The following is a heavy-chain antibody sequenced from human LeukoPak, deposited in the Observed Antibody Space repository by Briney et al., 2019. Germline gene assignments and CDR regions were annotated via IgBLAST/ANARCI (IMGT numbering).Heavy chain of an antibody. D-gene: IGHD6-13*01. CDR1: GYTFTSYG. Sequence: ASVKVSCKASGYTFTSYGISWVRQAPGQGLEWMGWISAYNGNTNYAQKLQGRVTMTTDTSTSTAYMELRSLRSDDTAVYYCARDGGDSSSWLDDAFDIWGQGTMVTVSS. CDR2: ISAYNGNT. J-gene: IGHJ3*02. V-gene: IGHV1-18*01. CDR3: ARDGGDSSSWLDDAFDI.